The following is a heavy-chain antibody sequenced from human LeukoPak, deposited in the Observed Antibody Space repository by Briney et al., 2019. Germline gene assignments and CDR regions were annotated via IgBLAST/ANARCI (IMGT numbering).Heavy chain of an antibody. CDR3: ARGGYDSSGSADY. J-gene: IGHJ4*02. D-gene: IGHD3-22*01. Sequence: PGGSLRLSCAASGFTFSSYAMHWVRQAPGKGLEWVAVISYDGSNKYYADSVKGRFTISRDNSKNTLYLQMNSLRAEDTAVYYCARGGYDSSGSADYWGQGTLVTVSS. CDR2: ISYDGSNK. CDR1: GFTFSSYA. V-gene: IGHV3-30*14.